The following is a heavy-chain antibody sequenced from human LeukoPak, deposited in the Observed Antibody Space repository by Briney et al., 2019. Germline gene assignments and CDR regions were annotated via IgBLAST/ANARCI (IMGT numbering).Heavy chain of an antibody. CDR3: ARLTKARTAARASRLLDY. J-gene: IGHJ4*02. D-gene: IGHD6-6*01. CDR1: GYSFTSYW. Sequence: GESLKISCKGSGYSFTSYWIGWVRQMPGKGLEWMGIIYPGDSDTRYSPSFQGQVTISADKSISTAYLQWSSLKASDTAMYYCARLTKARTAARASRLLDYWGQGTPVTVSS. CDR2: IYPGDSDT. V-gene: IGHV5-51*01.